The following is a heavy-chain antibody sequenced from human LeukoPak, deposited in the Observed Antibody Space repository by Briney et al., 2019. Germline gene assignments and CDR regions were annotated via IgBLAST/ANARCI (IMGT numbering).Heavy chain of an antibody. D-gene: IGHD1-1*01. J-gene: IGHJ4*02. V-gene: IGHV4-31*03. Sequence: PSQTLSLTCTVSGGSISSGGYYWRWIRQHPGKGLEWIGYIYYSGSTYYNPSLKSRVTISVDTSKNQFSLKLSSVTAADTAVYYCARETSHSGAFDYWGQGTLVTVSS. CDR1: GGSISSGGYY. CDR2: IYYSGST. CDR3: ARETSHSGAFDY.